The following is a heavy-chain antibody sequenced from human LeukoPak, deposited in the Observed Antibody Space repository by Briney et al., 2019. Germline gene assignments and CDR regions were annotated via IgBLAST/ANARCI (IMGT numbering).Heavy chain of an antibody. CDR1: GGTFSSYA. J-gene: IGHJ4*02. V-gene: IGHV1-69*01. CDR3: ARLVSRYCSGGSCHGPFDY. D-gene: IGHD2-15*01. CDR2: IIPIFGTA. Sequence: SVKVSCKASGGTFSSYAISWERQAPGQGLEWMGGIIPIFGTANYAQKFQGRVTITADESTNTAYMELSSLRSEDTAVYYCARLVSRYCSGGSCHGPFDYWGQGTLVTVSS.